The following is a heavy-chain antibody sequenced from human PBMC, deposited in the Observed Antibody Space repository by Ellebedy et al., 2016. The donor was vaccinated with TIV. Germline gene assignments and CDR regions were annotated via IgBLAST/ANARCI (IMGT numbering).Heavy chain of an antibody. V-gene: IGHV3-7*01. Sequence: GESLKISCVDSGPIFSHNWMSWVRQAPGKGLEWVAKINPLGSQKSYVDSVKGRFTISRDNAENSLLLDMNSLRVEDTAVYYCAAEAWWRLDSWGQGTLVTVSS. CDR2: INPLGSQK. J-gene: IGHJ4*02. CDR3: AAEAWWRLDS. D-gene: IGHD2-15*01. CDR1: GPIFSHNW.